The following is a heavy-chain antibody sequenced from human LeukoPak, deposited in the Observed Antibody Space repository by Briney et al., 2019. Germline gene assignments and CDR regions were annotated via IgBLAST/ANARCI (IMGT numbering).Heavy chain of an antibody. V-gene: IGHV4-59*08. CDR2: IYDSGST. CDR1: GGSIRSYC. Sequence: SETLSLTCSVSGGSIRSYCWSWIRQPPGGGLEWIAYIYDSGSTNYNPSLKSRVTISVDTSKNQFSLKLSSVTAADTAVYYCARQPDGNAFDLWGQGTKVTVPS. J-gene: IGHJ3*01. CDR3: ARQPDGNAFDL.